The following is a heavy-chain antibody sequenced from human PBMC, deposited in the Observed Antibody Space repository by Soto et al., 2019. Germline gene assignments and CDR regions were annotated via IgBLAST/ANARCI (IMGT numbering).Heavy chain of an antibody. CDR3: AKDPRLLYVTFPYDILTGGYFDY. Sequence: SETLSLTCTVSGGSISSDDYYWSWIRQPPGKSLEWIGYIYYSGSTYYNPSLKSRVTISVDTSKNQFSLKLSSVTAADTAVYYCAKDPRLLYVTFPYDILTGGYFDYWGQGTLVTVSS. V-gene: IGHV4-30-4*01. CDR1: GGSISSDDYY. D-gene: IGHD3-9*01. J-gene: IGHJ4*02. CDR2: IYYSGST.